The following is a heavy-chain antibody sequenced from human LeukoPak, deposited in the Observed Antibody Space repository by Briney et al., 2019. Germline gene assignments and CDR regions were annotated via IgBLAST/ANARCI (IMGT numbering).Heavy chain of an antibody. J-gene: IGHJ4*02. CDR3: AREITLTGYRYGLGFNY. CDR2: IYYNGAT. V-gene: IGHV4-59*01. CDR1: GGSISSYY. D-gene: IGHD5-18*01. Sequence: SETLSLTCTASGGSISSYYWSWIRQSPGMGLEWIGSIYYNGATDYNPSLKSRVTISADTSNNQFSLRLRSVTAADTAVYYCAREITLTGYRYGLGFNYWGQGTLVTVSS.